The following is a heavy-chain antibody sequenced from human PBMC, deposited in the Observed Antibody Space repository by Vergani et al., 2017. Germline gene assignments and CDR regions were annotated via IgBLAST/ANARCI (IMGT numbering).Heavy chain of an antibody. V-gene: IGHV4-38-2*01. Sequence: QVRLEESGPGLVKPSETLSLTCSVSGYSIGSGFYWAWIRQSPGEGLQWLTSIHNRGKTYHNPSLKSRVSVSLDTSTNRFSLNLTSVTATDTAVYYCARSQGDYWYFDLWVPGSLVTVSS. CDR1: GYSIGSGFY. CDR3: ARSQGDYWYFDL. J-gene: IGHJ2*01. D-gene: IGHD2-21*01. CDR2: IHNRGKT.